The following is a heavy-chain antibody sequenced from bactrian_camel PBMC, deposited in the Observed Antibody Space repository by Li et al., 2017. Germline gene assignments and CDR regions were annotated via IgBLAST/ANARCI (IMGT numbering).Heavy chain of an antibody. CDR1: GYIFSRCG. CDR3: ARPVLEPYGLCDFGY. Sequence: HVQLVESGGDLVQPGGSLRLSCAASGYIFSRCGMGWYRQAPGKERELISTISRDGITSYADSVRGRFTISRDNAKNTVYLQLNSLKTEDTAMYYCARPVLEPYGLCDFGYWGQGTQVTVS. CDR2: ISRDGIT. D-gene: IGHD5*01. V-gene: IGHV3S53*01. J-gene: IGHJ6*01.